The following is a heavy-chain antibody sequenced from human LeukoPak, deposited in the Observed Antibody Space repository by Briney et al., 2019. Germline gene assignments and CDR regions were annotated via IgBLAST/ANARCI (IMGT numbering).Heavy chain of an antibody. CDR3: ASRSEPWAAFDI. D-gene: IGHD3-3*01. V-gene: IGHV3-48*01. Sequence: PGGSLRLSCAASGFTFRTYSMNWVRQDPGKGLEWVSYISSSSATIYYAVSVQGRFTVSRDNAKNSVYLQRNSLRAEDTAVYYCASRSEPWAAFDIWGQGTMVTVSS. CDR2: ISSSSATI. CDR1: GFTFRTYS. J-gene: IGHJ3*02.